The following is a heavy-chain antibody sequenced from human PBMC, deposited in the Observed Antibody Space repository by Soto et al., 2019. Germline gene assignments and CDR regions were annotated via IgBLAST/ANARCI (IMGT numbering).Heavy chain of an antibody. CDR3: ARGTSEGYYDFWSGSIRSYYYYGMDV. V-gene: IGHV3-74*01. D-gene: IGHD3-3*01. Sequence: GGSLRLSCAASGFTFSSYWMHWVRQAPGKGLVWVSRINSDGSSTSYADSVKGRFTISRDNAKNTLYLQMNSLRAEDTAVYYCARGTSEGYYDFWSGSIRSYYYYGMDVWGRGTTVTVSS. CDR1: GFTFSSYW. J-gene: IGHJ6*02. CDR2: INSDGSST.